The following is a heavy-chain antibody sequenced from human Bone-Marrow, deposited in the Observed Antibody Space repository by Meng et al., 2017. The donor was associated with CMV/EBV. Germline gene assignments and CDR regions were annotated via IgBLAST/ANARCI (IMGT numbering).Heavy chain of an antibody. CDR3: ASASYYYDSSGYSELDAFDI. CDR1: GGTFSSYA. V-gene: IGHV1-69*10. D-gene: IGHD3-22*01. Sequence: SVKVSCKASGGTFSSYAISWVRQAPGQGLEWMGGIIPILGIANYAQKFQGRVTITADKSTSTAYMELSSLRSEDTAVYYCASASYYYDSSGYSELDAFDIWGQGTMVTFSS. J-gene: IGHJ3*02. CDR2: IIPILGIA.